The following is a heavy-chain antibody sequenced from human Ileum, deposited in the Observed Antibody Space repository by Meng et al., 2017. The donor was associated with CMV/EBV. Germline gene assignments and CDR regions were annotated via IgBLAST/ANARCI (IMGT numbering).Heavy chain of an antibody. CDR1: GCSISSSSYY. CDR3: ARERLGGYGYYYYGMDV. D-gene: IGHD3-22*01. CDR2: IYYSGST. V-gene: IGHV4-39*07. Sequence: SETLSLTCTVSGCSISSSSYYWGWIRQPPGKGLEWIGSIYYSGSTYYNPSLKSRVTISVDTSKNQFSLKLSSVTAADTAVYYCARERLGGYGYYYYGMDVWGQGTTVTVSS. J-gene: IGHJ6*02.